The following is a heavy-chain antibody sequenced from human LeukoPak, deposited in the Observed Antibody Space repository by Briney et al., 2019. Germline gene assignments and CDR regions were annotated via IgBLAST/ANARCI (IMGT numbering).Heavy chain of an antibody. Sequence: PSETLSLTCTVSGGSISSYYWSWIRQPPGKGPEWIGYIYYSGNTNYNPSLKSRVTISVDTSKNQFSLKLSSVTAADTAVYYCARTYYYDSSGYYYYHGMDVWGQGTTVTVSS. D-gene: IGHD3-22*01. CDR2: IYYSGNT. J-gene: IGHJ6*02. CDR3: ARTYYYDSSGYYYYHGMDV. CDR1: GGSISSYY. V-gene: IGHV4-59*01.